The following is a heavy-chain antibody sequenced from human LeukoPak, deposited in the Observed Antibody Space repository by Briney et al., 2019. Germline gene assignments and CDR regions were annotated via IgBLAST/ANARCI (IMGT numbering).Heavy chain of an antibody. D-gene: IGHD1-26*01. Sequence: ASVKVSCKASGYTFTSYGISWVRQAPGQGLEWMGWISAYNGNTNYAQKLQGRVTMTTDTSTSTAYMELRSLRSDDTAVYYCAGVEYSGSHFDYWGQGTLVTVSS. CDR1: GYTFTSYG. V-gene: IGHV1-18*01. J-gene: IGHJ4*02. CDR2: ISAYNGNT. CDR3: AGVEYSGSHFDY.